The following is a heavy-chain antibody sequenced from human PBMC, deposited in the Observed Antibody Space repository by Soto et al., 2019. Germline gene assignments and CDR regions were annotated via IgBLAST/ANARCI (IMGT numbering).Heavy chain of an antibody. V-gene: IGHV5-51*01. CDR3: ARHYDSSGRYFQH. Sequence: VESLKISCKGSGYSFTSYWIGLVLQIPGKVLEWMGIIYPGDSDTRYSPSFQGQVTISADKSISTAYLQWSSLKASDTAMYYCARHYDSSGRYFQHWGQGTLVTVSS. D-gene: IGHD3-22*01. J-gene: IGHJ1*01. CDR2: IYPGDSDT. CDR1: GYSFTSYW.